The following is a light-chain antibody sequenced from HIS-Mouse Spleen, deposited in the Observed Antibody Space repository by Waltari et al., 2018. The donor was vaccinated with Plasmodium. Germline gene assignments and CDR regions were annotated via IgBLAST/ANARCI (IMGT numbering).Light chain of an antibody. V-gene: IGKV1-33*01. CDR3: QQYDNLPPLFT. CDR1: QDISNY. J-gene: IGKJ3*01. Sequence: DIQMTQSPSSLSASVGERVTITYQASQDISNYLNWYQQKPGKAPTLLIYDASNLETGVPSRFSGSGSGTDFTFTISSLQPEDIATYYCQQYDNLPPLFTFGPGTKVDIK. CDR2: DAS.